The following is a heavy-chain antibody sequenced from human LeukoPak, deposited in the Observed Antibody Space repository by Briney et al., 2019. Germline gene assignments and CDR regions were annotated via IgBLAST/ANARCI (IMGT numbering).Heavy chain of an antibody. V-gene: IGHV5-10-1*01. CDR1: GYSFTNCW. J-gene: IGHJ5*02. Sequence: PGESLRISCMGSGYSFTNCWIFWVRQMPGKGVEGMGRIGPSDSHTDYSPAFQGHVTISVDRSIRTAYLQWSSLRESDTAMSYCARLDAKEVHLRSWGATRFDTWGQGSLVTVSS. CDR3: ARLDAKEVHLRSWGATRFDT. D-gene: IGHD3-16*01. CDR2: IGPSDSHT.